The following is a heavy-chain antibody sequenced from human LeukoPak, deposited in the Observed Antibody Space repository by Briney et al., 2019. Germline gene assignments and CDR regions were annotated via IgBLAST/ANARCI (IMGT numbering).Heavy chain of an antibody. D-gene: IGHD5-18*01. CDR3: ARMIDYNYGYAFDY. V-gene: IGHV3-23*01. CDR2: ISFSGDSI. Sequence: PGGSLRLSCAASGFTFSDSAMTWVRQAPGKGLEWVSLISFSGDSIYYADSVRGRFTISRDNSKDTLYLQMNSLRDEDTAVYYCARMIDYNYGYAFDYWGQGTLVTVSS. J-gene: IGHJ4*02. CDR1: GFTFSDSA.